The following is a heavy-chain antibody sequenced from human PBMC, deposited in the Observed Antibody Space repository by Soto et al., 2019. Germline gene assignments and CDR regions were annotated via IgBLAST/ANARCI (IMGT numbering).Heavy chain of an antibody. Sequence: GGSLRLSCAASGFTFSSYAMSWVRQAPGKGLEWVSAISGSGGSTYYADSVKGRFTISRDNSKNTLYLQMNSLRAEDTAVYYCAKEGYAGITIFGVVIMTGMDVWGQGTTVTVSS. J-gene: IGHJ6*02. CDR2: ISGSGGST. V-gene: IGHV3-23*01. CDR1: GFTFSSYA. CDR3: AKEGYAGITIFGVVIMTGMDV. D-gene: IGHD3-3*01.